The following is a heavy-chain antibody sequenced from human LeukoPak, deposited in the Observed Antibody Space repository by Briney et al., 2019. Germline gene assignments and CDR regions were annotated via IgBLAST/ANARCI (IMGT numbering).Heavy chain of an antibody. CDR1: GFTFSSYT. D-gene: IGHD4-11*01. J-gene: IGHJ6*02. Sequence: GGSLRLSCAASGFTFSSYTMNWVRQAPGKGLEWVSVIYSGGSTYYADSVKGRVAISRDNSKNTVFLQMNSVRAEDTAVYFCARSYSNHLFGMDVWGQGTTVTVTS. CDR2: IYSGGST. V-gene: IGHV3-66*01. CDR3: ARSYSNHLFGMDV.